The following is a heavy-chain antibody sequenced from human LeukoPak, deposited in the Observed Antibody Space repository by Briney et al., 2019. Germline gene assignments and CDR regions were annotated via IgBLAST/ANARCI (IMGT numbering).Heavy chain of an antibody. CDR1: GFTFSDYY. CDR2: ISSSGSTI. D-gene: IGHD3-3*01. Sequence: KPGGSLRLSCAASGFTFSDYYMSWIRQAPGKGLEWVSYISSSGSTIYYADSVKGRFTISRDNAKNSLYLQMNSLRAEDTAVYYCARVPLPYDFWSGSLYYFDYWGQGTLVTVSS. CDR3: ARVPLPYDFWSGSLYYFDY. J-gene: IGHJ4*02. V-gene: IGHV3-11*04.